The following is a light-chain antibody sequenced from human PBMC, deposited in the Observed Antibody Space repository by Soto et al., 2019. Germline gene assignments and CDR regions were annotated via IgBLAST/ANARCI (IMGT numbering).Light chain of an antibody. V-gene: IGKV1-33*01. Sequence: DIQMTQSPSSLSASVGDRVTITCQASQDISNYLTWYQQKPGKAPKLLIYDASNLETGVPSRFSGSGSGTDFTITISSLQHEDIAPYYCQQYDNPPLTFGGGTKVEIK. J-gene: IGKJ4*01. CDR1: QDISNY. CDR2: DAS. CDR3: QQYDNPPLT.